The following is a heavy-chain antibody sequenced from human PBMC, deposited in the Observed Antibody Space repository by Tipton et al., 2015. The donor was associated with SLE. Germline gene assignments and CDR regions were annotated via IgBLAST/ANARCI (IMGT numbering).Heavy chain of an antibody. V-gene: IGHV3-30*03. CDR2: ISYDGSNK. D-gene: IGHD1-26*01. J-gene: IGHJ4*02. Sequence: SLRLSCAASGFTFSKSGMTWVRQAPGKGLEWVAVISYDGSNKHYADSVKGRFTISRDNSKNTLYLQMNSLRAEDTAVYYCARDPISGSYLDYWGQGTLVTVSS. CDR3: ARDPISGSYLDY. CDR1: GFTFSKSG.